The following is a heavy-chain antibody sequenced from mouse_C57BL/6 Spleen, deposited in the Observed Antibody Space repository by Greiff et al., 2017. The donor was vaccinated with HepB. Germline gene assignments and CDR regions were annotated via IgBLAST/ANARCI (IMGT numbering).Heavy chain of an antibody. CDR1: GFTFSDYG. Sequence: EVKLEESGGGLVKPGGSLKLSCAASGFTFSDYGMHWVRQAPEKGLEWVAYISSGSSTIYYADTVKGRFTISRDNAKNTLFLQMTSLRSEDTAMYYCASPLGDAMDYWGQGTSVTVSS. D-gene: IGHD3-1*01. CDR3: ASPLGDAMDY. V-gene: IGHV5-17*01. CDR2: ISSGSSTI. J-gene: IGHJ4*01.